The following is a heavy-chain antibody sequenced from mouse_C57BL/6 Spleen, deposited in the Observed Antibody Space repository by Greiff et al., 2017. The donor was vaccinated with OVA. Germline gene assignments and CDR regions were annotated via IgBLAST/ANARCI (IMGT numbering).Heavy chain of an antibody. CDR1: GYSFTGYY. CDR2: INPSTGGT. Sequence: VQLKESGPELVKPGASVKISCKASGYSFTGYYMNWVKQSPEKSLEWIGEINPSTGGTTYNQKFKAKATLTVDKSSSTAYMQLKSLTSEDSAVYYCARRLAGTHFDYWGQGTTLTVSS. D-gene: IGHD4-1*01. J-gene: IGHJ2*01. CDR3: ARRLAGTHFDY. V-gene: IGHV1-42*01.